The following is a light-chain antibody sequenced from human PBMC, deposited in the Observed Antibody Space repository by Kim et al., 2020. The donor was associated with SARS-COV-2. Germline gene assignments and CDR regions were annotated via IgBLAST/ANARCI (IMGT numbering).Light chain of an antibody. V-gene: IGKV3-15*01. CDR2: SVS. Sequence: VVMTQSPATLSVSPGESATLSCRASQSVGNSLAWYQQKPGQAPRLVIYSVSTRPSDIPARFSGSGSGTDFTLAINSLQSEDFATYYCEQYRDSVTFVQGTRLEIK. J-gene: IGKJ5*01. CDR1: QSVGNS. CDR3: EQYRDSVT.